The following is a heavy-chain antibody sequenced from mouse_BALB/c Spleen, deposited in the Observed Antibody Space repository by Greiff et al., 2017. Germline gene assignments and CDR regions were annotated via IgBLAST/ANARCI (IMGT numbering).Heavy chain of an antibody. CDR1: GFTFSSYG. V-gene: IGHV5-6*02. J-gene: IGHJ2*01. CDR2: ISSGGSYT. CDR3: ARRDTTGVAPFDY. Sequence: EVMLVESGGDLVKPGGSLKLSCAASGFTFSSYGMSWVRQTPDKRLEWVATISSGGSYTYYPDSVKGRFTITRDNAKNTLYLQMSSLKSEDTAMYYCARRDTTGVAPFDYWGQGTTVTVSS. D-gene: IGHD1-1*01.